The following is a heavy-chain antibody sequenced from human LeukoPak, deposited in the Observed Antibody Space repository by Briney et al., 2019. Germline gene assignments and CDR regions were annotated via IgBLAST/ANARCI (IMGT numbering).Heavy chain of an antibody. CDR3: ARDPVSGYSSGWFDY. CDR2: IKQDGSEK. D-gene: IGHD6-19*01. J-gene: IGHJ5*01. Sequence: PGGSLRLSCAASGFTFSSYWMSWVRQAPGKGLEWVANIKQDGSEKHYVDSVKGRFTISRDNAKNSLYLQMNSLRPEDTAVYYCARDPVSGYSSGWFDYWGQGTLVTVSS. CDR1: GFTFSSYW. V-gene: IGHV3-7*01.